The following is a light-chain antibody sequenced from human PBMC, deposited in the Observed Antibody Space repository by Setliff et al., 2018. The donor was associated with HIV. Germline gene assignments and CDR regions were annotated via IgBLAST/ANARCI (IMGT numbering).Light chain of an antibody. CDR2: EVN. Sequence: QSALAQPASVSASPGQSITVSCTGSSSDVGDYKLVSWYQQHPGKAPKLIIFEVNNRPSGVSNRFSGSKSGNTASLTISGLQADDEADYYCSSYTTTIEGVVFGGGTQRTVL. CDR1: SSDVGDYKL. CDR3: SSYTTTIEGVV. J-gene: IGLJ2*01. V-gene: IGLV2-14*01.